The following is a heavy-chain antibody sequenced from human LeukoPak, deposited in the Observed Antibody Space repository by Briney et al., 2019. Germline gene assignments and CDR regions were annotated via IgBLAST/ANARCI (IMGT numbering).Heavy chain of an antibody. CDR1: GFTFSSNY. Sequence: GGSLRLSCAASGFTFSSNYMSWVRQAPGKGLEWVSVIYSGGITYYADSVKGRFTISRDNSKNTLYLQMNSLRAEDTAVYYCARHIDYGGNSGTGAFDIWGQGTMVTVSS. CDR2: IYSGGIT. J-gene: IGHJ3*02. V-gene: IGHV3-53*01. D-gene: IGHD4-23*01. CDR3: ARHIDYGGNSGTGAFDI.